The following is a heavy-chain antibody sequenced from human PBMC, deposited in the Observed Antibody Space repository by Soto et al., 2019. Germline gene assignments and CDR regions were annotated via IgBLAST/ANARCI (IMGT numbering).Heavy chain of an antibody. V-gene: IGHV3-30-3*01. CDR3: ARVPAYPYYFDL. Sequence: PGGSLILSCEASEFLFSSYAMHWVRQAPGKGLQWVALIPYDGSNKNYADSVKGRFTISRDNSKKTLFLQMDSLRPEDTAVYYCARVPAYPYYFDLWGQGTLVTVS. CDR2: IPYDGSNK. J-gene: IGHJ4*02. CDR1: EFLFSSYA.